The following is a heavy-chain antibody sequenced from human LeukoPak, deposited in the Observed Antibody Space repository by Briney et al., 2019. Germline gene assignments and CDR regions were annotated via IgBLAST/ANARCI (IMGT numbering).Heavy chain of an antibody. V-gene: IGHV3-30*18. Sequence: GGSLRLSCAASGFTFSSYGMHWVRQAPGKGLEWGAVISYDGSNKYYADSVKGRFTISRDNSKNTLYLQMNSLRAEDTAVYYCAKGGYYDSSGYYSLAEYFQHWGQGTLVTVSS. D-gene: IGHD3-22*01. CDR3: AKGGYYDSSGYYSLAEYFQH. CDR2: ISYDGSNK. J-gene: IGHJ1*01. CDR1: GFTFSSYG.